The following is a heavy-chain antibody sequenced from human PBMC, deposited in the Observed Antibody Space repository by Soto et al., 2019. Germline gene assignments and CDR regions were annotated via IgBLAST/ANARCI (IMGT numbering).Heavy chain of an antibody. Sequence: EVQLVESGGGLVQPGGSLRLSCAASGLTFSYYAMHWVRQAPGKGLEYISFIRSDVCGAYYANSVKGRFTISRDNSKNPLFLQMGSLRHEDMEVYYCARDLGVGGRSLDYWGQGTLVPVSS. D-gene: IGHD2-15*01. CDR3: ARDLGVGGRSLDY. CDR2: IRSDVCGA. J-gene: IGHJ4*02. CDR1: GLTFSYYA. V-gene: IGHV3-64*01.